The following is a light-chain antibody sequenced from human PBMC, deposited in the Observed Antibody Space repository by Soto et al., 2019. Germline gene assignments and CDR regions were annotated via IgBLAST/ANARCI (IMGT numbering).Light chain of an antibody. CDR3: LQDYNYPYT. Sequence: AIQITQSPSSLSASVGDRVTITCRASQVIRNDLGWYQQKPGKAPKLLIYAASNLQSGVPSRFSGSGSGTAFTLTISSLQPEDFETYYCLQDYNYPYTFGKGTKLEIK. CDR2: AAS. J-gene: IGKJ2*01. CDR1: QVIRND. V-gene: IGKV1-6*01.